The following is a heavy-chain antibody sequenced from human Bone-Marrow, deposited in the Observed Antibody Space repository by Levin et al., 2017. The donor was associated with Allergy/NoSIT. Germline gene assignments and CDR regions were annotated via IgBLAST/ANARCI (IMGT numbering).Heavy chain of an antibody. CDR1: GFTFSSYA. CDR3: ARDLVLMVFASSTNFDY. J-gene: IGHJ4*02. CDR2: ISTSSSTI. D-gene: IGHD2-8*01. Sequence: GESLKISCAASGFTFSSYAMNWVRQAPGKGLEWVSYISTSSSTIHYADSVKGRFAISRDNAKNSLYLLMNSLRAEDTAVYYCARDLVLMVFASSTNFDYWGQGTLVTVSS. V-gene: IGHV3-48*01.